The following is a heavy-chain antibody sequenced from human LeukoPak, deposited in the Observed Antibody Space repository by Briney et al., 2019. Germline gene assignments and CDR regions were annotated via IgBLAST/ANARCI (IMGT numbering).Heavy chain of an antibody. Sequence: SVNVSCKASGGTFSTYTINWVRQAPGQGLEWMGGIIPISGIANYAQKFQGRVTITADESTSTAYMELSSLRSEDTAVYYCARDLDTTANTYFDYWGQGTLVTVSS. V-gene: IGHV1-69*13. CDR2: IIPISGIA. CDR3: ARDLDTTANTYFDY. CDR1: GGTFSTYT. J-gene: IGHJ4*02. D-gene: IGHD1-1*01.